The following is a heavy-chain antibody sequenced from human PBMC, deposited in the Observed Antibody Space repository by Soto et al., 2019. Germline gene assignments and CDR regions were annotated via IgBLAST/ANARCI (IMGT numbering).Heavy chain of an antibody. V-gene: IGHV3-11*01. CDR1: GFTFSDSY. D-gene: IGHD6-19*01. Sequence: GGSLRLSCAVSGFTFSDSYMSWIRQAPGKGLEWVSYISSSGTSIYYADSVKGRFTISRDTAKDSLYLQMNSLRAEDTAVYYCARRGLAGSFDFWGQGTLVTVSS. CDR3: ARRGLAGSFDF. J-gene: IGHJ4*02. CDR2: ISSSGTSI.